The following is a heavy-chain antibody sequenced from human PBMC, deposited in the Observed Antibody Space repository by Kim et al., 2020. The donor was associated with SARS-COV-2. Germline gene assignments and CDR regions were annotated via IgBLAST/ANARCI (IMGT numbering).Heavy chain of an antibody. V-gene: IGHV4-4*09. Sequence: PSRKSRVTISVDTSKTQFSLKLSSVTAADTAVYYCARNPKVPTYYYGMDVWGQGTTVTVSS. J-gene: IGHJ6*02. CDR3: ARNPKVPTYYYGMDV.